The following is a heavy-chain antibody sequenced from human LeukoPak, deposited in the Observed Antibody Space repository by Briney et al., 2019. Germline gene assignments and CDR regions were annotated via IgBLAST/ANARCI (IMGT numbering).Heavy chain of an antibody. CDR3: ARGVYTDY. V-gene: IGHV3-30-3*01. CDR2: ISSDGSTK. J-gene: IGHJ4*02. D-gene: IGHD2-8*01. Sequence: PGRSLRLSCAASGFTFSTYAMHWVRQAPGKGLEWVAFISSDGSTKYYADSVKGRFTISRDNAKNSLYLQMNSLRAEDTAVYYCARGVYTDYWGQGTLVTVSS. CDR1: GFTFSTYA.